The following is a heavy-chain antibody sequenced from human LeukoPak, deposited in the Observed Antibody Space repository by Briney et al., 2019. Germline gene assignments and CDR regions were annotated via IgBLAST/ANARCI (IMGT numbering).Heavy chain of an antibody. D-gene: IGHD3-16*01. V-gene: IGHV3-23*01. CDR1: GFTFSGYG. CDR2: TSYSGDGA. J-gene: IGHJ4*02. Sequence: GSLRLSCVVSGFTFSGYGLSWVRQTPGKGLEWVSATSYSGDGAYYADSVRGRFTASRDSSTNTYYLQMDSLRAEDTAVYYCAKESEGASPAYWGRGTLVTVSS. CDR3: AKESEGASPAY.